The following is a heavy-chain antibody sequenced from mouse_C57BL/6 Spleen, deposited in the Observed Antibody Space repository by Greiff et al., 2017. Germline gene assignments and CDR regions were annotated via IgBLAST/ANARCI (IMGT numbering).Heavy chain of an antibody. CDR2: IHPSDSDT. J-gene: IGHJ4*01. CDR1: GYTFTSYW. Sequence: VQLQQPGAELVKPGASVKVSCKASGYTFTSYWMHWVKQRPGQGLEWMGRIHPSDSDTNYNQKFKGKATLTVDKSSSTAYMQLSSLTSEDSAVYYCAIYGNYEDYAMDYWGQGTSVTVSS. V-gene: IGHV1-74*01. CDR3: AIYGNYEDYAMDY. D-gene: IGHD2-1*01.